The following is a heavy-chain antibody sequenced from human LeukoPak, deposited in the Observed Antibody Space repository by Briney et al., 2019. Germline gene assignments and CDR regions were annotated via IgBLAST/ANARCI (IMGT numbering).Heavy chain of an antibody. V-gene: IGHV3-7*01. CDR3: AKDGGGLVVTTAYFDY. CDR1: GFTFSSYW. CDR2: IKQDGSEK. Sequence: GGSLRLSCAASGFTFSSYWMSWVRQAPGKGLEWVANIKQDGSEKYYVDSMKGRFTISRDNSKNTLYLQMNSLRAEDTAVYYCAKDGGGLVVTTAYFDYWGQGTLVTVSS. D-gene: IGHD5-12*01. J-gene: IGHJ4*02.